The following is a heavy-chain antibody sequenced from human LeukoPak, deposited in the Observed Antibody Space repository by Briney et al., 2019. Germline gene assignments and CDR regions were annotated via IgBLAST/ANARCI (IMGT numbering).Heavy chain of an antibody. CDR2: IYYSGST. CDR3: ASQQQLVLLDWFDP. D-gene: IGHD6-13*01. CDR1: GGSISSYY. V-gene: IGHV4-59*08. J-gene: IGHJ5*02. Sequence: SETLSLTWTVSGGSISSYYWSWIRQPPGKGLEWIGYIYYSGSTNYNPSLKSRLTISVDTSKNQFSLKLSSVTAAATAVYYCASQQQLVLLDWFDPWGQGTLVTVSS.